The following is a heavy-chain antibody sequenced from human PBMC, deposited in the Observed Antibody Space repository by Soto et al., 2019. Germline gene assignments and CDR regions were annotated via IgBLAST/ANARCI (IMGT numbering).Heavy chain of an antibody. CDR1: GFSISSAW. Sequence: QLVESGGGLVRPGGSLRLSCSASGFSISSAWMNWVRQAPGKGREWVGRIRTKIEGETTHYAAPVNGRFTVSRDDSKNMLYLQMNSLRADDTAFYYCTTGSVEGVWGQGTTGTVSS. CDR3: TTGSVEGV. D-gene: IGHD2-15*01. V-gene: IGHV3-15*07. CDR2: IRTKIEGETT. J-gene: IGHJ6*02.